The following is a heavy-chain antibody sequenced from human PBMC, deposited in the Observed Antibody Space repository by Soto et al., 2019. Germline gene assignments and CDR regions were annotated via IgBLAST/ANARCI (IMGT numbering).Heavy chain of an antibody. CDR2: IIPIFGTT. CDR3: ARGPRYYGSGSYFYFDY. V-gene: IGHV1-69*01. D-gene: IGHD3-10*01. Sequence: LEWMGGIIPIFGTTNYAQKFQGRVTITADESTSTAYMELSSLRSEDTAVYYCARGPRYYGSGSYFYFDYWGQGTLVTVSS. J-gene: IGHJ4*02.